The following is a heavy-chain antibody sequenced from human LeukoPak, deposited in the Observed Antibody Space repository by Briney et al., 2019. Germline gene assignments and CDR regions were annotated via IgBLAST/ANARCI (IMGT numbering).Heavy chain of an antibody. Sequence: SVKVSCKASGGTFSSYAISWVRQAPGQGLEWMGGIIPIFGTANYAQKFQGRVTITTDESTSTAYMELSSLRSEDTAVYYCARTPEWLTTTDAFDIWGQGTMVTVSS. V-gene: IGHV1-69*05. D-gene: IGHD3-3*01. CDR1: GGTFSSYA. CDR3: ARTPEWLTTTDAFDI. CDR2: IIPIFGTA. J-gene: IGHJ3*02.